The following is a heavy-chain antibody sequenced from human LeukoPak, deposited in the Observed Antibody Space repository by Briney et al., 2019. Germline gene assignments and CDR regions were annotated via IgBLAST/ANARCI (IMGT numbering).Heavy chain of an antibody. Sequence: GGSLRLSCAASGFTFSSYWMHWVRQAPGKGLVWVSRINSDGSSTSYADSVKGRFTISRDNAKNTLYLQMNSLRAEDTTVYYCASGDRNPYYYDSSGYYQNWGQGTLVTVSS. CDR3: ASGDRNPYYYDSSGYYQN. CDR1: GFTFSSYW. V-gene: IGHV3-74*01. D-gene: IGHD3-22*01. J-gene: IGHJ4*02. CDR2: INSDGSST.